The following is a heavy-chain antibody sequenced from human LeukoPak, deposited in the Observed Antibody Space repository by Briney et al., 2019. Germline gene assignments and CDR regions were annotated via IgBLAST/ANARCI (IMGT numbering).Heavy chain of an antibody. CDR1: GGTFSSYA. Sequence: SVKVSCKASGGTFSSYAISWVRQAPGQGLEWMGGIIPIFGTANYAQKFQGRVTITTDESTSTAYMELSSLRSEDTAVYYCARSAPYYDFWSGYSAGGYYYYYMDVWGKGTTVTVSS. CDR3: ARSAPYYDFWSGYSAGGYYYYYMDV. V-gene: IGHV1-69*05. D-gene: IGHD3-3*01. CDR2: IIPIFGTA. J-gene: IGHJ6*03.